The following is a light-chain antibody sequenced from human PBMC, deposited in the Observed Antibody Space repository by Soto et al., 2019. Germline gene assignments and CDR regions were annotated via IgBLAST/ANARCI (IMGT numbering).Light chain of an antibody. CDR2: AAS. J-gene: IGKJ5*01. CDR3: QQSYSTLSIT. CDR1: ESISRH. V-gene: IGKV1-39*01. Sequence: DLQMTQSPSSLSASVGDRVTITCRASESISRHLNWYQQKPGKAPKLLIYAASSLQNGVPSRFSGSGSRTDFTLTISNLQPEDFATYYWQQSYSTLSITFGQGTRLEIK.